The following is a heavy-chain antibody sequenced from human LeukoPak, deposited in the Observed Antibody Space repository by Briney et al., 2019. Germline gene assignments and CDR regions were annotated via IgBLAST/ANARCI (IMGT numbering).Heavy chain of an antibody. J-gene: IGHJ4*02. D-gene: IGHD6-13*01. CDR1: GGSISSYY. Sequence: SETLSLTCTVSGGSISSYYWSWIRQPPGKGLEWIGYIYYSGSTNYNPSLKSRVTISVDTSKNQFSLKLSSVTAADTAVYYCARGYPPGIAAAGTVGSEFDYGGQGTLVTVSS. V-gene: IGHV4-59*08. CDR3: ARGYPPGIAAAGTVGSEFDY. CDR2: IYYSGST.